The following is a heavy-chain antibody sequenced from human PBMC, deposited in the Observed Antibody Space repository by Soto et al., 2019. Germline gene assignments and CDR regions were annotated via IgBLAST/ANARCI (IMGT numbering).Heavy chain of an antibody. J-gene: IGHJ4*02. CDR3: AKDRGALRWSEEHYYFGY. V-gene: IGHV3-30*02. CDR1: GFTFSSYG. CDR2: IWYDGSKK. Sequence: PGGSLRLSCAASGFTFSSYGMHWVRQAPGKGLEWVAVIWYDGSKKYYADSVKGRFTISRDNSKNTLYLEMNSLRTEDTAVYYCAKDRGALRWSEEHYYFGYWGQGTLVTVSS. D-gene: IGHD4-17*01.